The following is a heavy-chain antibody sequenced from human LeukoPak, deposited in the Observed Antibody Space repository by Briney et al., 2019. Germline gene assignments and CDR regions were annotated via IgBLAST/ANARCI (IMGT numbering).Heavy chain of an antibody. Sequence: GGSLRLSCAASGFTLSSYEMNWVRQAPGKGLEWVSYISSSGSTIYYADSVKGRFTISRDNAKNSLYLQMNSLRAEDTAVYYCALDSPGGMDISGQKTTVTVS. J-gene: IGHJ6*02. V-gene: IGHV3-48*03. CDR3: ALDSPGGMDI. CDR2: ISSSGSTI. CDR1: GFTLSSYE.